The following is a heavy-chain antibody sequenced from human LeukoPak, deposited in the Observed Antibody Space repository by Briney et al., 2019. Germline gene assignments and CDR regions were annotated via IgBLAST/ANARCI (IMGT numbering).Heavy chain of an antibody. CDR1: GFTFSSYS. CDR2: ISSSSSYI. D-gene: IGHD1-1*01. CDR3: ARDRAAGDVWYYYYGMDV. V-gene: IGHV3-21*01. Sequence: GGSLRLSCAASGFTFSSYSMNWVRQAPGKGLEWVSSISSSSSYIYYADSVKGRFTISRDNAKNSLYLQMNSLRAEDTAVYYCARDRAAGDVWYYYYGMDVWGQGTTVTVSS. J-gene: IGHJ6*02.